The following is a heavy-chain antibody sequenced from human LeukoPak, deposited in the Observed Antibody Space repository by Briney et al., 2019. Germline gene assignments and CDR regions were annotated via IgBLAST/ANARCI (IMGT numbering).Heavy chain of an antibody. D-gene: IGHD2-15*01. CDR1: GGSISSSSYY. J-gene: IGHJ4*02. V-gene: IGHV4-39*07. CDR2: INHSGRT. CDR3: VRIDDY. Sequence: SETLSLTCTVSGGSISSSSYYWGWIRQPPGKGLEWIAEINHSGRTNYNPSLKSRVTMSVDTSKNQFSLKLSSVTAADTAVYYCVRIDDYWGQGTLVTVSS.